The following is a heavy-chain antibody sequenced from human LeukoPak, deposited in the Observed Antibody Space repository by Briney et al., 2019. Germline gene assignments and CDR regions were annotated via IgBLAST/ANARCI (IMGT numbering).Heavy chain of an antibody. V-gene: IGHV4-39*07. D-gene: IGHD2-15*01. CDR3: ARAPFVVVVAATGYYFDY. CDR2: AYYSGST. Sequence: PSETLSLTCTVSDVSVTTRDSYWGWIRQPPGKGLEWIGSAYYSGSTYFNPSLKSRLSISVDTSKNQFSLKLSSVTAADTAVYYCARAPFVVVVAATGYYFDYWGQGTLVTVSS. CDR1: DVSVTTRDSY. J-gene: IGHJ4*02.